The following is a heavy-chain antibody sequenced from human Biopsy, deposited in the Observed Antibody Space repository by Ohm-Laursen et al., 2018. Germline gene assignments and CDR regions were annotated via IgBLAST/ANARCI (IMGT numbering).Heavy chain of an antibody. D-gene: IGHD1-26*01. J-gene: IGHJ4*02. CDR1: GGSIGSFF. CDR2: IYYSGST. CDR3: ARVGAGAPSLDYFDY. V-gene: IGHV4-59*01. Sequence: GTLSLTCTVSGGSIGSFFWSWIRQPPGKGLEWIGYIYYSGSTNYNPSLRSRVTISVDRSKNQFSLELSSVTAADTAVYYCARVGAGAPSLDYFDYWGQGALVTVSS.